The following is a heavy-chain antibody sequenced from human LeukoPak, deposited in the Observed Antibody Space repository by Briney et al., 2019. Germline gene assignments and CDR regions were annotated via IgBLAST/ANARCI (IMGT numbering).Heavy chain of an antibody. CDR3: ARERGGSGSDN. D-gene: IGHD3-10*01. Sequence: SETLSLTCTVSGGSISSGGYHWSWIRQHPGKGLEWIGYIYYSGSTYYNPSLKSRVTISVDTSKNQFSLKLSSVTAADTAVYYCARERGGSGSDNWGQGTLVTVSS. J-gene: IGHJ4*02. CDR1: GGSISSGGYH. V-gene: IGHV4-31*03. CDR2: IYYSGST.